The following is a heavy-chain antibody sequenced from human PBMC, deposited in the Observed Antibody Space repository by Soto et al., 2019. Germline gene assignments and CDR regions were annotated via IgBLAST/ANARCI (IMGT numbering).Heavy chain of an antibody. Sequence: SETLSVTCTVSGASGSSYYWSWIRQPPGKGLAWLGYILYTGNTNYNPSLKSRVTMSVDTSKNQVSLKLSAVTAADTAVYFCARAAYGSGSYYAPYYYYAMDVWGQGTTVTVSS. J-gene: IGHJ6*02. CDR3: ARAAYGSGSYYAPYYYYAMDV. CDR1: GASGSSYY. D-gene: IGHD3-10*01. V-gene: IGHV4-59*02. CDR2: ILYTGNT.